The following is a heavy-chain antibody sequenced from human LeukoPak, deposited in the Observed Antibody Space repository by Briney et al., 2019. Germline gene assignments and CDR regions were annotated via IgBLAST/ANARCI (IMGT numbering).Heavy chain of an antibody. CDR1: GFTFSSYA. CDR2: ISGSGGST. Sequence: GGSLRLSCAASGFTFSSYAMSWVRQAPGKGLEWVSAISGSGGSTYYADSVKGRFTISRDNSKKTLYLQMNSLRAQDTAVYYCAKDIEVVITPFDYWGQGTLVTVSS. V-gene: IGHV3-23*01. J-gene: IGHJ4*02. CDR3: AKDIEVVITPFDY. D-gene: IGHD3-22*01.